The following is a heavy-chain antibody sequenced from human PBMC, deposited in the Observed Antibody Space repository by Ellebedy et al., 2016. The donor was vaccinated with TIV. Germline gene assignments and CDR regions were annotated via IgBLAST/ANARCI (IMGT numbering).Heavy chain of an antibody. CDR3: ARDQRAVAGMRGMDV. V-gene: IGHV1-69*06. D-gene: IGHD6-19*01. J-gene: IGHJ6*02. CDR1: GGTFSSYA. Sequence: SVKVSCXASGGTFSSYAISWVRQAPGQGLEWMGGIIPIFGTANYAQKFQGRVTITADKSTSTAYMELSSLRSEDTAVYYCARDQRAVAGMRGMDVWGQGTTVTVSS. CDR2: IIPIFGTA.